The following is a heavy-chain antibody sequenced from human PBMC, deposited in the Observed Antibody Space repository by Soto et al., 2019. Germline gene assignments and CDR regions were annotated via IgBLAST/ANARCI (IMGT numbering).Heavy chain of an antibody. CDR1: GFTFSSYS. V-gene: IGHV3-23*01. CDR2: ISGSDGST. D-gene: IGHD6-13*01. J-gene: IGHJ4*02. CDR3: ARRSSSWYFDY. Sequence: LRLSCAASGFTFSSYSMNWVRQAPGKGLEWVSVISGSDGSTYYADSVKGRFTISRDNSKNTLNLQMNSLRAEDTAVYYCARRSSSWYFDYWGQGTLVTVSS.